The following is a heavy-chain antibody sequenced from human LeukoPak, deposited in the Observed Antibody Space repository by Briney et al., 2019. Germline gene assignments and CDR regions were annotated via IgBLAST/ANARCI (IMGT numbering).Heavy chain of an antibody. J-gene: IGHJ4*02. CDR1: GFTFSRYW. V-gene: IGHV3-74*01. Sequence: GGSLRLSCAASGFTFSRYWMHWVRQAPGKGLVWVSRINSDGSSTSYADSVKGRFTISRDNAKNTLYLQMNSLRAEDTAVYYCAREWYYYDSSGYYNSWGQGTLVTVSS. D-gene: IGHD3-22*01. CDR3: AREWYYYDSSGYYNS. CDR2: INSDGSST.